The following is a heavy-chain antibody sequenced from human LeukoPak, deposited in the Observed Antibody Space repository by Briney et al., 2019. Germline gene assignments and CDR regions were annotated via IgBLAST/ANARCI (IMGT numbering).Heavy chain of an antibody. Sequence: SVKVSCKASGYTFTGYYMHWVRQAPGQGLEWMGRIIPILGIANYAQKFQGRVTITADKSTNTAYMELSSLRSEDTAVYYCARGAVVPYYFDYWGQGTLVPVSP. D-gene: IGHD4-23*01. CDR1: GYTFTGYY. CDR3: ARGAVVPYYFDY. CDR2: IIPILGIA. V-gene: IGHV1-69*04. J-gene: IGHJ4*02.